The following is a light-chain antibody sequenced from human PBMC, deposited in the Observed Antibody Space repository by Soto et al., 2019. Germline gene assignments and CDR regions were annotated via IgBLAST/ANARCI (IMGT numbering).Light chain of an antibody. V-gene: IGLV1-51*01. CDR1: ISNLGNNH. CDR2: DDD. CDR3: GSWDSSLKTYV. J-gene: IGLJ1*01. Sequence: QSVLTQPHSVSADPGQKVSISCLGSISNLGNNHLSWSQHLPGRAPKLLIYDDDDRPSGIPDRFSGSKSGTSGTLDITGLQTWDDADNHCGSWDSSLKTYVFGTGTKLTAL.